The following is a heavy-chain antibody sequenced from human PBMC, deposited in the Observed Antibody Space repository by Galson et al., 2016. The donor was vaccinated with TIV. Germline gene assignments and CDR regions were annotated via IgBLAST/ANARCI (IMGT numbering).Heavy chain of an antibody. V-gene: IGHV3-30*02. CDR2: MHYDGSDK. Sequence: SLRLSCAASGFTFTTYGMHWVRQTAYKGLEWVAFMHYDGSDKKYADSVKGRFALSRDSSKSTLYLQMNSLRSDDTALYYCAREPAGFYSGYSHALDIWGQGTMVTVSS. D-gene: IGHD3-22*01. CDR3: AREPAGFYSGYSHALDI. CDR1: GFTFTTYG. J-gene: IGHJ3*02.